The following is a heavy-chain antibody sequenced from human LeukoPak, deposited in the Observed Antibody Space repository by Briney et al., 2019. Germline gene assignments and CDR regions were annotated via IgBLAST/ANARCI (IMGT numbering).Heavy chain of an antibody. V-gene: IGHV3-23*01. J-gene: IGHJ4*02. CDR3: AKDRSYSSGWFTPPDY. D-gene: IGHD6-19*01. CDR2: ISGSGGST. CDR1: GFTFSSYA. Sequence: GGSLRLSCAASGFTFSSYAMSWVRRAPGKGLEWVSAISGSGGSTYYADSVKGRFTISRDNSKNTLYLQMNSLRAEDTAVYYCAKDRSYSSGWFTPPDYWGQGTLVTVSS.